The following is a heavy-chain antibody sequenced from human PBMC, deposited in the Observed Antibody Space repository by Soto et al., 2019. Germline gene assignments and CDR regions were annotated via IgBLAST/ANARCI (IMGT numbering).Heavy chain of an antibody. D-gene: IGHD3-22*01. CDR1: CYTFTRHG. CDR3: VKDRDSNHWTSRDV. CDR2: ISPNSGNI. V-gene: IGHV1-18*01. J-gene: IGHJ6*02. Sequence: EASVKVSCKTSCYTFTRHGISWVRQAPGQGLEWMGWISPNSGNIKYAQKLQGRVIMTTDTSTSTAYMELRSLRSDDTAVYYCVKDRDSNHWTSRDVWGPGTKVTVS.